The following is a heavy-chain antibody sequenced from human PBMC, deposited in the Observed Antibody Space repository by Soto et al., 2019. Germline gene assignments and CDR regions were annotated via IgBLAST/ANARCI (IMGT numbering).Heavy chain of an antibody. CDR2: FDPEDGET. J-gene: IGHJ4*02. CDR3: ATALSGNFWSGYYTPVFDY. V-gene: IGHV1-24*01. D-gene: IGHD3-3*01. Sequence: GASVKVSWKVSGYTLTELSMHWVRQSPGKGLEWMGGFDPEDGETIYAQKFQGRVTMTEDTSTDTAYMELSSLRSEDTAVYYCATALSGNFWSGYYTPVFDYWGQGTLVTVSS. CDR1: GYTLTELS.